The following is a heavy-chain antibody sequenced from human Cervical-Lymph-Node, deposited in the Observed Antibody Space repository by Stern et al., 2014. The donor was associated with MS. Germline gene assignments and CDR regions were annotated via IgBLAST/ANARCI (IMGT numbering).Heavy chain of an antibody. CDR2: IYGDDSK. J-gene: IGHJ4*02. V-gene: IGHV2-5*02. D-gene: IGHD4-17*01. CDR3: AHRRYGDLNY. Sequence: ESGPTLVKPTQTLTVTCSFAGFSLSTSGVAVGWIRQPPGKAPEWLGVIYGDDSKNYSPSLRSRLTITKDTSKNQVVLTMTNMHPVDTATYYCAHRRYGDLNYWGQGTLVTVSS. CDR1: GFSLSTSGVA.